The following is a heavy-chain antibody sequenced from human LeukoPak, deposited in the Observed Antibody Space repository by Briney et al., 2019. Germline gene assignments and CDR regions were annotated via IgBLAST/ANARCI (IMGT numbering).Heavy chain of an antibody. CDR3: ARVWYYYDSSGYDGFFDY. Sequence: GGSLRLSCAASGFTFSSYSMNWVRQAPGKGLEWVSYISSSSSTIYYADSVKGRFTISRDNAKNSLYLQMNSLRAEDTAVYYCARVWYYYDSSGYDGFFDYWGQGTLVTVSS. J-gene: IGHJ4*02. V-gene: IGHV3-48*01. CDR1: GFTFSSYS. CDR2: ISSSSSTI. D-gene: IGHD3-22*01.